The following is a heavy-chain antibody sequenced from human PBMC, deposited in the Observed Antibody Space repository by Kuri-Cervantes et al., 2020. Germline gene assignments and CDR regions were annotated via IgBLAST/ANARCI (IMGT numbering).Heavy chain of an antibody. V-gene: IGHV3-7*01. Sequence: GESLKISCAASGFTFDDYGMSWVRQAPGKGLEWVANIKQDGSEKYYVDSVKGRFTISRDNAKNSLYLQMNSLRAEDTAVYYSARDLSPGSYSYYYYYYGMDVWGQGTTVTVSS. D-gene: IGHD3-10*01. J-gene: IGHJ6*02. CDR2: IKQDGSEK. CDR1: GFTFDDYG. CDR3: ARDLSPGSYSYYYYYYGMDV.